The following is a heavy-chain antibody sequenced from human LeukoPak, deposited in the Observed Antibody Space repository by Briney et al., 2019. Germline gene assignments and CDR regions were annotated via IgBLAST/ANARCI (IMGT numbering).Heavy chain of an antibody. Sequence: PGGSLRLSCAASGFTFSSYWMSWVRQAPGKGLEWVANIKQDGSEKYYVDSVKGRFTISRDNDKNSLYLQMHSLRAEDTAVYYCARSITIFGVATDYWGQGTLVTVSS. CDR3: ARSITIFGVATDY. CDR2: IKQDGSEK. D-gene: IGHD3-3*01. CDR1: GFTFSSYW. V-gene: IGHV3-7*01. J-gene: IGHJ4*02.